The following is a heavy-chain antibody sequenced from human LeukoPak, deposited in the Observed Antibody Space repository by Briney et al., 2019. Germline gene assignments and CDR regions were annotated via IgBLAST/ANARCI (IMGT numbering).Heavy chain of an antibody. CDR1: GFTFSSYA. V-gene: IGHV3-23*01. J-gene: IGHJ4*02. D-gene: IGHD5-18*01. CDR3: TKTDSYGSRGPGYFDS. Sequence: GGSLRLSCAASGFTFSSYAMSWVRQAPGKGLEWVSAISGSGVSTYYADSVKGRFTVSRDNSKNTLYLQMSSLRAEDTAVYYCTKTDSYGSRGPGYFDSWGQGSLVTVSS. CDR2: ISGSGVST.